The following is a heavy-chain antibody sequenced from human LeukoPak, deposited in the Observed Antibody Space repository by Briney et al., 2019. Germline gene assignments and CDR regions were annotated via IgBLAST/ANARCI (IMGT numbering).Heavy chain of an antibody. CDR1: GYMFTSYG. Sequence: ASVRVSCKTSGYMFTSYGISWIRQAPGQGLEWMGWINIYKGNTKYAQNFQRRVTMTTDTSTSTAYMELRSLRSDDTALHYCARNPYYDSKGYYAYWGQGTLVTVSS. CDR3: ARNPYYDSKGYYAY. J-gene: IGHJ4*02. V-gene: IGHV1-18*01. D-gene: IGHD3-22*01. CDR2: INIYKGNT.